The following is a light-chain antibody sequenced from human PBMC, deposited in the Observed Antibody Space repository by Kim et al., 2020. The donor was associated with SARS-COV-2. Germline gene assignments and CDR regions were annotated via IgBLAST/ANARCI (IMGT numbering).Light chain of an antibody. CDR3: SSYTSSSTLV. V-gene: IGLV2-14*01. J-gene: IGLJ2*01. CDR1: SSDVGGYNY. CDR2: DVS. Sequence: QSVVTQPASVSGSPGQSITISCTGTSSDVGGYNYVSWYQQHPGKAPKLMIYDVSKRPSGVSNRFSGSKSGNTASLTISGLQAEDEADYYCSSYTSSSTLVFGGGTKVTVL.